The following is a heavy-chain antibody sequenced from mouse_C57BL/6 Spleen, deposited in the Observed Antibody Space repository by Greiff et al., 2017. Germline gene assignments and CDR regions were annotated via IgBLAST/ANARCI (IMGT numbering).Heavy chain of an antibody. D-gene: IGHD2-1*01. CDR3: TRFSYGNGFAY. J-gene: IGHJ3*01. CDR1: GYTFTDYE. CDR2: IDPETGGT. Sequence: QVHVKQSGAELVRPGASVTLSCKASGYTFTDYEMHWVKQTPVHGLEWIGAIDPETGGTAYNQKFKGKAILTADKSSSTAYMELRSLTSEDSAVYYCTRFSYGNGFAYWGQGTLVTVSA. V-gene: IGHV1-15*01.